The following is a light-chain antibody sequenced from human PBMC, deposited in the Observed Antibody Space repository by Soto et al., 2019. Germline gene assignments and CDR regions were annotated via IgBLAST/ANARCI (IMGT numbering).Light chain of an antibody. CDR1: QSVGSNY. V-gene: IGKV3-20*01. J-gene: IGKJ1*01. CDR3: QQYGGSVQT. CDR2: GAS. Sequence: EIVLTQFPGTLSLSPGERATLSCRASQSVGSNYLAWYQQRPGQPPNLLIFGASHRAPDIPDRFSGGGSGTDFTLTISRLEPEDFAVYYCQQYGGSVQTFGQGTKVDIK.